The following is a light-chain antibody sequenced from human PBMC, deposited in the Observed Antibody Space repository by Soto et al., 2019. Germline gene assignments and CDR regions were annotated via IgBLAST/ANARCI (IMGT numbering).Light chain of an antibody. CDR3: QQDNEWPLT. CDR2: HAA. CDR1: QSVSNN. J-gene: IGKJ4*01. V-gene: IGKV3-15*01. Sequence: EIVMTQSPATLSVSPGERATLSCRASQSVSNNVAWYQQKPGQAPRLLIYHAATRATGIPARFSGSGSGTEATLTISSLQSEDFAVYYCQQDNEWPLTFSGGTKVEIK.